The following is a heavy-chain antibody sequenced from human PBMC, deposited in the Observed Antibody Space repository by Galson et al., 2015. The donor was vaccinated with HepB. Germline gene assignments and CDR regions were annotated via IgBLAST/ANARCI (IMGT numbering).Heavy chain of an antibody. V-gene: IGHV1-69*04. J-gene: IGHJ5*02. CDR3: ARDREEYSGYDEGFGWFDP. CDR1: GGTFSSYA. Sequence: SVKVSCKASGGTFSSYAISWVRQAPGQGLEWMGRIIPILGIANYAQKFQGRVTITADKSTSTAYMELSSLRSEDTAVYYCARDREEYSGYDEGFGWFDPWGQGTLVTVSS. D-gene: IGHD5-12*01. CDR2: IIPILGIA.